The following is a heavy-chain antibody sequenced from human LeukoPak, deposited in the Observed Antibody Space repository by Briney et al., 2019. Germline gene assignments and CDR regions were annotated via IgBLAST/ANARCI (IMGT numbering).Heavy chain of an antibody. J-gene: IGHJ3*02. CDR2: IMPSFGTA. D-gene: IGHD3-16*01. CDR1: GGTFSSYA. CDR3: ASWGGVSTFDAFDI. Sequence: GASVKVSCKASGGTFSSYAISWVRQAPGQGLEWMGGIMPSFGTANYAQKFQGRVTITAYNSTSTAHMELSSLTSEDTAVYYCASWGGVSTFDAFDIWDQGTMVTVSS. V-gene: IGHV1-69*06.